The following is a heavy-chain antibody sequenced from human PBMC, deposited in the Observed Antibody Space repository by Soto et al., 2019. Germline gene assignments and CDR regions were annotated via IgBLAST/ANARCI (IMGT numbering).Heavy chain of an antibody. Sequence: QVQLVESGGGVVQPGRSLRLSCAASGFTFSSYAMHWVRQAPGKGLEWVAVISYDGSNKYYADSVKGRFTISRDNSKKXXYLQMNSLRAEETAVYYCARGSYYDSSGPSDAFDIWGQGTMVTVSS. CDR3: ARGSYYDSSGPSDAFDI. CDR1: GFTFSSYA. V-gene: IGHV3-30-3*01. D-gene: IGHD3-22*01. J-gene: IGHJ3*02. CDR2: ISYDGSNK.